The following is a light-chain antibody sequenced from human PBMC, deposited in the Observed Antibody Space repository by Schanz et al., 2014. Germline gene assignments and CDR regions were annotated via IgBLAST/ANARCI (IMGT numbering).Light chain of an antibody. J-gene: IGKJ1*01. CDR2: GAS. CDR1: QTVGSNH. CDR3: QHYGSSPRT. Sequence: EIVLTQSPGTLSLSPGERATLSCRASQTVGSNHLAWYQLKPGQAPRLLIYGASIRATGIPDRFSGSGSGTEFTLTISSLQSEDFAVYYCQHYGSSPRTFGQGTRVEIK. V-gene: IGKV3-20*01.